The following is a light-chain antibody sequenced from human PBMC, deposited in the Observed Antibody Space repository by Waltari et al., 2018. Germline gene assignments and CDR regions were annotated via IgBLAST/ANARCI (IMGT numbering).Light chain of an antibody. Sequence: QSGLTQPASVSGSPGQSITISCTGTSSDVGNYNLVSWYQQYPGNAPKLMVYEVTKRTSGVSVRFSGSKSGNTASLTIYGLQSEDEADYYCCSYAGLGIYVFGTGTKVTVL. CDR1: SSDVGNYNL. CDR3: CSYAGLGIYV. J-gene: IGLJ1*01. CDR2: EVT. V-gene: IGLV2-23*02.